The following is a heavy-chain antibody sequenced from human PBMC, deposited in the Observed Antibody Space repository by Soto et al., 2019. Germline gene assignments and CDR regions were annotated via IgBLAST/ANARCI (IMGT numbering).Heavy chain of an antibody. Sequence: GGSLRLSCTASGFTFGDYAMSWFRQAPGKGLEWVGFIRSKAYGGTTEYAASVKGRFTISRDDSKSIAYLQMNSLKTEDTAVYYCTRASLYRNRLNWFDPWGQGTLVTVSS. V-gene: IGHV3-49*03. D-gene: IGHD4-4*01. J-gene: IGHJ5*02. CDR2: IRSKAYGGTT. CDR1: GFTFGDYA. CDR3: TRASLYRNRLNWFDP.